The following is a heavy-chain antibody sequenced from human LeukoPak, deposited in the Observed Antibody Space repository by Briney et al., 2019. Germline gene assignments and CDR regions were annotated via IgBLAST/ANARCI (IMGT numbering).Heavy chain of an antibody. D-gene: IGHD3-10*01. Sequence: GGSLRLSCAGSGFTFSSYGMHWVRQAPGKGLEWVAFIRYDGSNKYYADSVKGRFTISRDNSKNTLYLQMNSLKIEDTAVYYCTTAFGSYYFYWGQGTLVTVSS. J-gene: IGHJ4*02. CDR2: IRYDGSNK. CDR3: TTAFGSYYFY. CDR1: GFTFSSYG. V-gene: IGHV3-30*02.